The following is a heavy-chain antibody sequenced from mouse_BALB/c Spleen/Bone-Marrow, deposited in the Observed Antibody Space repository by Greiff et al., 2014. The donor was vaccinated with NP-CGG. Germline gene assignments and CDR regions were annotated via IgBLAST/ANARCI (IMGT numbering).Heavy chain of an antibody. CDR1: GFTFSDYY. CDR2: ISDGGSYT. J-gene: IGHJ4*01. CDR3: ARDRRITTATYAMDY. Sequence: EVQLQQSGGGLVKPGGSLKLSCAASGFTFSDYYMYWVRQTPEKRLEWVATISDGGSYTYYPDSVKGRFTISRDNAKSNLYLQMSSLKSEDTAMYYCARDRRITTATYAMDYWGQGTSVTVSS. D-gene: IGHD1-2*01. V-gene: IGHV5-4*02.